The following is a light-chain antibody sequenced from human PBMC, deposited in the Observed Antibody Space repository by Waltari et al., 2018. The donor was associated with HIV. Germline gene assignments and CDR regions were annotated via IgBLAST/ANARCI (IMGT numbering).Light chain of an antibody. CDR1: QGISTW. CDR3: QQTNGFLLT. CDR2: GAS. J-gene: IGKJ4*01. V-gene: IGKV1-12*01. Sequence: DLQMTQSPRFMSAFVGDRVTITCRASQGISTWLAWYQQKPGNVPQLLIHGASSLHSGVPSRFNGSGSGTQFSLTISSLQSEDFATYYCQQTNGFLLTFGGGTTVE.